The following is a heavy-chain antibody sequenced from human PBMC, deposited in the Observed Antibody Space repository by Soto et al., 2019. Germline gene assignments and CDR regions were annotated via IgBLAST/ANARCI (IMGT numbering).Heavy chain of an antibody. Sequence: SDTLSLTCTGSGDSNSNCYWGWMRPSPGKEREWSGYVYYTGSTNYSPARKRRVTISVDRSKNQSSLKLTSANAADTAVYYCARGRTVRNYADDSSDYFYFFDYWGQGTQVTVSS. D-gene: IGHD3-22*01. CDR2: VYYTGST. CDR1: GDSNSNCY. V-gene: IGHV4-59*07. J-gene: IGHJ4*02. CDR3: ARGRTVRNYADDSSDYFYFFDY.